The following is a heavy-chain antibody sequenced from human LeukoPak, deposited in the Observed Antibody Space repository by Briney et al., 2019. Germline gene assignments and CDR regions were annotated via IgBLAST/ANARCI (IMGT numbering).Heavy chain of an antibody. CDR2: INHSGST. J-gene: IGHJ3*02. D-gene: IGHD4-23*01. V-gene: IGHV4-34*01. CDR3: ARWEYHFYDYGGNSPHDAFDI. CDR1: GGSFSGYY. Sequence: ASETLSLTCAVYGGSFSGYYWSWIRQPPGKGLEWIGEINHSGSTNYNPSLKSRVTISVDTSKNQFSLKLSSVTAADTAVYYCARWEYHFYDYGGNSPHDAFDIWGQGTMVTVSS.